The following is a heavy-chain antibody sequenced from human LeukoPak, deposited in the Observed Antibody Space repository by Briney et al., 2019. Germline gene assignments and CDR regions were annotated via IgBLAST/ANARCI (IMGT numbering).Heavy chain of an antibody. D-gene: IGHD2-2*02. Sequence: GGSLRLSCAASGFSVSSNYMSWVRQAPGKGLEWVSVIYSDGSTYYADSVKGRFTISRDNSNNALYLQMNSLRADDTAVYYCAKVVVPAAIGYYYYYMDVWGKGTTVTVSS. J-gene: IGHJ6*03. CDR3: AKVVVPAAIGYYYYYMDV. CDR1: GFSVSSNY. V-gene: IGHV3-53*01. CDR2: IYSDGST.